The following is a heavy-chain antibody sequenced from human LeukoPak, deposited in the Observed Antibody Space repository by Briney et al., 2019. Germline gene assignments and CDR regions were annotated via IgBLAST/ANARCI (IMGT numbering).Heavy chain of an antibody. CDR3: AKDKVVLGGNY. J-gene: IGHJ4*02. CDR2: ISGSGGST. CDR1: GFTFSSYA. Sequence: PGGSLRLSCAASGFTFSSYALSWVRQAPGKGLEWVSAISGSGGSTYYADSVKSRFTISRDNSKNTLYLQMNSLRAEDTAVYYCAKDKVVLGGNYWGQGTLVTVSS. V-gene: IGHV3-23*01. D-gene: IGHD2-15*01.